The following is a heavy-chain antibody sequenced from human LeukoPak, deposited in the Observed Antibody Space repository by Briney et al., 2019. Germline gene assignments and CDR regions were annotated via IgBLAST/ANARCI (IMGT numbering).Heavy chain of an antibody. J-gene: IGHJ6*02. D-gene: IGHD3-10*01. CDR3: AKAQGVRGVIIHYYYGMDV. CDR1: GFTFSSYG. V-gene: IGHV3-30*18. Sequence: PGGSLRLSCAASGFTFSSYGMHWVRQAPGKGLGWVAVISYDGSNKYYADSVKGRFTICRDNSKNTLYLQMNSLRAEDTAVYYCAKAQGVRGVIIHYYYGMDVWGQGTTVTVSS. CDR2: ISYDGSNK.